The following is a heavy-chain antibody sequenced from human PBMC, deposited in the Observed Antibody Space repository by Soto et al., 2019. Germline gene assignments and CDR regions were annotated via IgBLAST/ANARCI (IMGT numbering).Heavy chain of an antibody. J-gene: IGHJ4*02. D-gene: IGHD2-2*01. Sequence: GGSLRLSCAASGFTFSSYGMHWVRQAPGKGLEWVAVISYDGSNKYYADSVKGRFTISRDNSKNTLYLQMNSLRAEDTAVYYCAKDLLGYSSSTSCYFFDYWGQGTLVTVSS. CDR2: ISYDGSNK. CDR1: GFTFSSYG. CDR3: AKDLLGYSSSTSCYFFDY. V-gene: IGHV3-30*18.